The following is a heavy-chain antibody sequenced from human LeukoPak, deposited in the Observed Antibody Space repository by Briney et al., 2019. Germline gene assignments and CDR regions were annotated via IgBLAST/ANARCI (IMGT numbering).Heavy chain of an antibody. CDR3: ARETFAL. J-gene: IGHJ4*02. V-gene: IGHV3-66*01. CDR2: IYSGGST. CDR1: GFTVSSNY. Sequence: GGSLRLSCAASGFTVSSNYMSWVRQAPGKGLEWVSVIYSGGSTYYADAVTGRFTISRDNSKNPLYLQMNSLRAEDTAVYYCARETFALWGQGTLVTVSS.